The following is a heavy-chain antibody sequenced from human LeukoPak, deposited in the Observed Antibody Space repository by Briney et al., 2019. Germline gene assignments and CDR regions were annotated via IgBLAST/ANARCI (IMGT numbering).Heavy chain of an antibody. V-gene: IGHV3-23*01. CDR2: ISGSGGST. D-gene: IGHD2-8*01. CDR1: GFTFSSYA. CDR3: AKDGGVGYCTNGVCYVDY. J-gene: IGHJ4*02. Sequence: GGSLRLSCAASGFTFSSYAMSWVRQAPGKGLEWVSAISGSGGSTYYADSVKGRFTISRDNSKNTLYLQMNSLRAEDTAVYYCAKDGGVGYCTNGVCYVDYWGQGTLVTVSS.